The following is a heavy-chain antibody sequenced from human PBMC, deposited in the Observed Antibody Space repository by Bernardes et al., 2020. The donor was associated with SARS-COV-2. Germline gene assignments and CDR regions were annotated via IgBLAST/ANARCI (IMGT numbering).Heavy chain of an antibody. CDR2: IWYDGSNK. CDR3: ARAPDNEYAKYV. CDR1: GFTFRNYG. J-gene: IGHJ4*02. V-gene: IGHV3-33*01. D-gene: IGHD2-2*01. Sequence: GGSLRVSCAASGFTFRNYGMHWVRQAPGKGLEWVAVIWYDGSNKYYADSVKGRFTISRDNSQNTLYLQMNSLRGEDTAVYYCARAPDNEYAKYVWGQGTLVTVSS.